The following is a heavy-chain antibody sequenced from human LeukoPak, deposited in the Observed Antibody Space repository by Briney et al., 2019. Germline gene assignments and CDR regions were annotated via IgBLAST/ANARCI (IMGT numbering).Heavy chain of an antibody. V-gene: IGHV4-39*07. J-gene: IGHJ4*02. Sequence: SETLSLTCTVSGGSISSSTYYWGWIRQPPGKGLEWIGSIFYSGRTYYNPSLKSRVTMSVDTSKNQFSLKLSSVTAADTAVYYCARDQRYYDSSGPRFDYWGQGTLVTVSS. CDR2: IFYSGRT. D-gene: IGHD3-22*01. CDR1: GGSISSSTYY. CDR3: ARDQRYYDSSGPRFDY.